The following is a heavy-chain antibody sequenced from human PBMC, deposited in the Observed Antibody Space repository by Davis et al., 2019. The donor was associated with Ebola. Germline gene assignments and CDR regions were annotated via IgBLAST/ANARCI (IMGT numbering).Heavy chain of an antibody. V-gene: IGHV3-48*02. CDR3: ARLTSFWSGPDAFDI. CDR2: ISSSSRTI. Sequence: PGGSLRLSCAASGFTFSAYNMNWVRQGPGKGLEWVSYISSSSRTIYYADSVKGRFTISRDNAKNSLYLQMNSLRDEDTAVYYCARLTSFWSGPDAFDIWGQGTMVIVSS. J-gene: IGHJ3*02. CDR1: GFTFSAYN. D-gene: IGHD3-3*01.